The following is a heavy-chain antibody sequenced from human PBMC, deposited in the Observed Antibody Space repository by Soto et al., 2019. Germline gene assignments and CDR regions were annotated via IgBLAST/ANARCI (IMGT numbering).Heavy chain of an antibody. Sequence: PGGSLRLSCAASGFTFSSYWMSWVRQAPGKGLEWVSDISGSGGSTYYADSVKGRFTISRDNSKNTLYLQMNSLRAEDTAVYYCAKDLWFGPRGDYWGQGTLVTVSS. J-gene: IGHJ4*02. CDR3: AKDLWFGPRGDY. V-gene: IGHV3-23*01. D-gene: IGHD3-10*01. CDR1: GFTFSSYW. CDR2: ISGSGGST.